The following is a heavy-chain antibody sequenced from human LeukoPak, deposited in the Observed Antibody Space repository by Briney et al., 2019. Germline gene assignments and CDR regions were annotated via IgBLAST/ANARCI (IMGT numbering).Heavy chain of an antibody. D-gene: IGHD2-2*01. CDR2: INHSGST. CDR1: GGSFSGYY. CDR3: ARAIVVVPAAIRYYMDV. J-gene: IGHJ6*03. V-gene: IGHV4-34*01. Sequence: SETLSLTCAVYGGSFSGYYWSWIRQPPGKGLEWIWEINHSGSTNYNPSLKSRVTISVDTSKNQFSLKLSSVTAADTAVYYCARAIVVVPAAIRYYMDVWGKGTTVTVSS.